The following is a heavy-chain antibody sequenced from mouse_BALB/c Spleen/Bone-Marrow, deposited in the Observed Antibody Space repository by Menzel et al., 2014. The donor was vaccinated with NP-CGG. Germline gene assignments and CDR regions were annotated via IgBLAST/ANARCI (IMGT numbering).Heavy chain of an antibody. J-gene: IGHJ2*01. Sequence: GAELVKPGASVKLSCKASGYTFTNYWMHWVKQRPGQGLEWIGEINPSNGRTNYNEKFKSKATLTVDKSSSTAYMQLSSLTSEDSAVYYCARGFDYWGQGTTLTVSS. CDR1: GYTFTNYW. CDR3: ARGFDY. V-gene: IGHV1S81*02. CDR2: INPSNGRT.